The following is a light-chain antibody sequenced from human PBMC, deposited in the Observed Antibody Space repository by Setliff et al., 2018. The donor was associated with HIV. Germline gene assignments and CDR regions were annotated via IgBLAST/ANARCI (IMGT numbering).Light chain of an antibody. J-gene: IGLJ3*02. Sequence: QTVVTQEPSISVSPGGTVTLTCGLSSDPVSTSYYPSWFRQIPGQSPRTLIHSTNIRSSGVPDRFSGSILGSKAALTITGAQADDESYYYCVVYVGSGQRVFGGGTKVTVL. CDR2: STN. CDR3: VVYVGSGQRV. CDR1: SDPVSTSYY. V-gene: IGLV8-61*01.